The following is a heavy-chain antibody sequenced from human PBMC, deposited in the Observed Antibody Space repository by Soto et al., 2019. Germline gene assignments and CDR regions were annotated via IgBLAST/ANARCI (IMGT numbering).Heavy chain of an antibody. CDR2: IYYSGST. V-gene: IGHV4-39*03. J-gene: IGHJ5*02. CDR3: AMGLKSIIRGERVHWLDP. CDR1: GGSITSSSYY. D-gene: IGHD3-10*01. Sequence: SETLSLTCTVSGGSITSSSYYWGWIRQPPGKGLEWIGSIYYSGSTYYNPSLKSRVTISVDTSKNQFSLKLSSVTAADTAVYYCAMGLKSIIRGERVHWLDPWGQGTLVTVAS.